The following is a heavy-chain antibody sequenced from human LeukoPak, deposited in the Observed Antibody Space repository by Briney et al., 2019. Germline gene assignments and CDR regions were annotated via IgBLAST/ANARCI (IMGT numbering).Heavy chain of an antibody. Sequence: SETLSLTCTVSGGSISSYYWSWIRQPPGKGLEWIGYIYYSGSTNYNPSLKSRVTISADTSKNQFSLKLSSVSAADTAVYYCARGARYWDYWGQGTLVTVSS. V-gene: IGHV4-59*01. CDR3: ARGARYWDY. D-gene: IGHD2-8*02. J-gene: IGHJ4*02. CDR1: GGSISSYY. CDR2: IYYSGST.